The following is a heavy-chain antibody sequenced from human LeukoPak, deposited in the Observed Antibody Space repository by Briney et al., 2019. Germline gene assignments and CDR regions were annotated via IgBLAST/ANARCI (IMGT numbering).Heavy chain of an antibody. CDR1: GGSFSGYY. J-gene: IGHJ3*02. CDR2: INHSGST. Sequence: SETLSLTCAVYGGSFSGYYWSWIRQPRGKGLEWIGEINHSGSTNYNPSLKSRVTISVDTSKNQLSLKLSSVTAADTAVYYCARGGNCSGGSCYLKDDAFDIWGQGTMVTVSS. V-gene: IGHV4-34*01. CDR3: ARGGNCSGGSCYLKDDAFDI. D-gene: IGHD2-15*01.